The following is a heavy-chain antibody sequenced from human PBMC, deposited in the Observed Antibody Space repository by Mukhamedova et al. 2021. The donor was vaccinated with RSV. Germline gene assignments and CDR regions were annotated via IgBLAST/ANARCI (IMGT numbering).Heavy chain of an antibody. CDR2: GGTT. J-gene: IGHJ6*02. Sequence: GGTTEYAASVKGRFTISRDDSQSIAYLQMNSLKTEDTAVYYCTRTVRDAGYYYGMDVWGQGTTVTVSS. CDR3: TRTVRDAGYYYGMDV. D-gene: IGHD3-10*01. V-gene: IGHV3-49*02.